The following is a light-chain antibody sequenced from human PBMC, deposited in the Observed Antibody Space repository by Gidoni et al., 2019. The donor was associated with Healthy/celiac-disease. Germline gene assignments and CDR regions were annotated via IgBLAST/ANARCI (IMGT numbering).Light chain of an antibody. CDR1: QSISSSY. CDR3: QQYGSSPRT. Sequence: EIGLSQSPGTLSLSPGERATPSCRARQSISSSYLAWYQQKPGQAPRLLIYGASSRATGIPDRFSGSGSGTDFTLTISRLEAEDVAVYYCQQYGSSPRTFGGGTKVEIK. J-gene: IGKJ4*01. V-gene: IGKV3-20*01. CDR2: GAS.